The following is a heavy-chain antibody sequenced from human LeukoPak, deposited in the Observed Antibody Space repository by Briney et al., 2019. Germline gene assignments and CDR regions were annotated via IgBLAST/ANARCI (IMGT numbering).Heavy chain of an antibody. Sequence: GGSLGLSCAASGFTFSDYYMSWIRQAPGKGLEWVSYISSSGSTIYYADSVKGRFTISRDNAKNSLYLQMNSLRAEDTAVYYCARDKGWLQRGAFDIWGQGTMVTVSS. V-gene: IGHV3-11*04. J-gene: IGHJ3*02. CDR1: GFTFSDYY. D-gene: IGHD5-24*01. CDR2: ISSSGSTI. CDR3: ARDKGWLQRGAFDI.